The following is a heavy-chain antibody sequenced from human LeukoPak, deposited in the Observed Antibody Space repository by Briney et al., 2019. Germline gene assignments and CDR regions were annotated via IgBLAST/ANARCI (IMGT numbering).Heavy chain of an antibody. V-gene: IGHV4-59*02. J-gene: IGHJ4*02. CDR1: GGSVSNYY. D-gene: IGHD7-27*01. CDR2: IYYTET. CDR3: GTRKLGNDY. Sequence: PSETLSLTCTVSGGSVSNYYWSWIRQSPGKGLEWIGYIYYTETSYNPSLKSRVTISADTSKNQFSLKLYSVTAADTAVYYCGTRKLGNDYWGQGTLVTVSS.